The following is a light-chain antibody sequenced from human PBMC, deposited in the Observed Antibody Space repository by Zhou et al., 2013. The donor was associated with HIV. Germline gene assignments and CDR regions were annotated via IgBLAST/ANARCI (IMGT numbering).Light chain of an antibody. Sequence: EIVLTQSPATLSLSPGERATLSCRASQSVSRYLAWYQHKPGQIPRLLIYDASNRASGIPARFSGSGSGTDFTLTISSPEPEDFAVYYCQQRSNWLTFGGGTKVEIK. J-gene: IGKJ4*01. CDR1: QSVSRY. V-gene: IGKV3-11*01. CDR2: DAS. CDR3: QQRSNWLT.